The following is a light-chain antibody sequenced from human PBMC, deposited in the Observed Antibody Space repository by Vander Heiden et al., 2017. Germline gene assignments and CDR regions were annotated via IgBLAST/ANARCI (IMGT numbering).Light chain of an antibody. V-gene: IGKV3-11*01. CDR1: QSVDNY. CDR2: DAS. CDR3: QQRSDWLT. J-gene: IGKJ4*01. Sequence: EIVLTQSPATLSLSPGEGATLSCRASQSVDNYLAWYQQKPGQAPRLLIYDASNSATGIPARFSGSGSGTDFTLTISSLEPEDFAIDYCQQRSDWLTFGGGNRVEIK.